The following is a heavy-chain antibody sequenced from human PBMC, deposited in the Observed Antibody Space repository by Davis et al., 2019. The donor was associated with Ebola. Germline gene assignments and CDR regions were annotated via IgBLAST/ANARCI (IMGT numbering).Heavy chain of an antibody. Sequence: AASVKVSCKASGYTFTSYAMHWVRQAPGQRLEWMGWINAGNGNTKYSQKFQGRVTITRDTSASTAYMEPSSLRSEDTAVYYCARSKYYDFWSGYPPFDYWGQGTLVTVSS. J-gene: IGHJ4*02. CDR2: INAGNGNT. CDR1: GYTFTSYA. CDR3: ARSKYYDFWSGYPPFDY. V-gene: IGHV1-3*01. D-gene: IGHD3-3*01.